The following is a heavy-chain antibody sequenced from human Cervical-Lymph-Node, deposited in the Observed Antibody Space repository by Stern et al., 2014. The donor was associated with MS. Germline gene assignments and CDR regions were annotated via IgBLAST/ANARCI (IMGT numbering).Heavy chain of an antibody. CDR1: GDSLSSNH. Sequence: QVQLVQSGPGLVKPSETLSLTCTVSGDSLSSNHWSWIRQFPGKGLEWIGYVYYRGSTNYNPSLKSRVNISVDMSTNQFPLKLSPVTAADTAVYYCARRVRGMDYWGQGTLVTVSS. D-gene: IGHD3-10*01. CDR2: VYYRGST. CDR3: ARRVRGMDY. J-gene: IGHJ4*02. V-gene: IGHV4-59*08.